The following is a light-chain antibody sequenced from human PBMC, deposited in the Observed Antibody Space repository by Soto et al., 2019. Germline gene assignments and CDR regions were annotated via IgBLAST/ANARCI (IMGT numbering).Light chain of an antibody. CDR1: QGISSY. Sequence: DIQITQSPSPLSASVGDRGTTTSRAKQGISSYLAWHQQKPEKAPKLLIYAASTLQSGVPSRFSGGGSGTHFPLTSSILQPEDFATYYYQQLHCYPSTFGQGTRLEIK. J-gene: IGKJ5*01. V-gene: IGKV1-9*01. CDR2: AAS. CDR3: QQLHCYPST.